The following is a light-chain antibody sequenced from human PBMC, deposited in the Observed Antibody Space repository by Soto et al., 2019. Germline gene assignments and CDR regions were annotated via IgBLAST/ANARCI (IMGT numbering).Light chain of an antibody. CDR3: QQYDDYPYT. Sequence: DIQMTQSPSTLSASVGDRVTITCRASQSISSWLAWYQQKSGEAPKLLIYKASSLESGIPSRFSGSGSGTEFTLTISSPQPDDFATYYWQQYDDYPYTFGQGTKLEIK. CDR1: QSISSW. J-gene: IGKJ2*01. V-gene: IGKV1-5*03. CDR2: KAS.